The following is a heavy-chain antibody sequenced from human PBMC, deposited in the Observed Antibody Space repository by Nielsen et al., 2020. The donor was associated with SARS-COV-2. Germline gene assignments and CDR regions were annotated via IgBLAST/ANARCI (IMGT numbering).Heavy chain of an antibody. V-gene: IGHV4-31*03. CDR1: GGSISSGGYY. CDR3: ARVRIDFWSGYYTNYYYMDV. J-gene: IGHJ6*03. CDR2: IYYSGST. D-gene: IGHD3-3*01. Sequence: SETLSLTCTVSGGSISSGGYYWSWIRQHPGKGLEWIGYIYYSGSTYYNPSLKSRVTISVDTSKNQFSLKLSSVTAADTAVYYCARVRIDFWSGYYTNYYYMDVWGNGTTVTVSS.